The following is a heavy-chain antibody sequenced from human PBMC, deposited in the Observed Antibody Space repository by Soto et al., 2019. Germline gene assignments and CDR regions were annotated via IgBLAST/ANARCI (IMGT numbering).Heavy chain of an antibody. CDR1: GYTFTNYA. J-gene: IGHJ4*02. CDR3: ARGRWTQTTADYYLDY. Sequence: ASVKVSCKASGYTFTNYAVHWVRQAPGQRLEWMGWINAGNGKTKYSQKFQGRVTITRDTSASTAYMELSSLRSEDTAVYYCARGRWTQTTADYYLDYWGQGTLVTVSS. CDR2: INAGNGKT. D-gene: IGHD1-1*01. V-gene: IGHV1-3*01.